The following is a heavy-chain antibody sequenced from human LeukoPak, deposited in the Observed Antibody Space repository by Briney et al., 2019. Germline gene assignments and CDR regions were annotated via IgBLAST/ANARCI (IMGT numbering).Heavy chain of an antibody. Sequence: SETLSLTCTVSTYSISSGYYWGWIRRPPGKGLEWIGSIYHSGSSYYNPSLKSRVTISVDTSKNQFSLKLSSVTAADTAVYYCARGGSYGYGYWGQGTLVTVSS. J-gene: IGHJ4*02. CDR1: TYSISSGYY. CDR3: ARGGSYGYGY. CDR2: IYHSGSS. V-gene: IGHV4-38-2*02. D-gene: IGHD5-18*01.